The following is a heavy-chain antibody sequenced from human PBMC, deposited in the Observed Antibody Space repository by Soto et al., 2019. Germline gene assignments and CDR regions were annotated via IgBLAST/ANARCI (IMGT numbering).Heavy chain of an antibody. CDR1: GYTFTSYG. V-gene: IGHV1-18*01. D-gene: IGHD3-16*01. Sequence: ASVKVSCKASGYTFTSYGISWVQQATGQGLEWMGWISAYNGNTNYAQKLQGRVTMTTDTSTSTAYMELGSLRSDDTAVYYCARGRRGSPLLDAFDIWGQGTMVTVSS. CDR2: ISAYNGNT. CDR3: ARGRRGSPLLDAFDI. J-gene: IGHJ3*02.